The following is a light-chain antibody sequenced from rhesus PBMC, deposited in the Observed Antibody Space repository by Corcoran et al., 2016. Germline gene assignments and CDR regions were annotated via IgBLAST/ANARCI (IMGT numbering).Light chain of an antibody. Sequence: EIVMTQSPATLSLSPGERATLSCRASQSVSSYVAWYQQKPEQAPRLLFYGASSRATCIPDRFSGSGYGTDFTLIISSLEPEDVGVYYCQQYNNWKTFGQGTKVEIK. CDR3: QQYNNWKT. J-gene: IGKJ1*01. CDR2: GAS. CDR1: QSVSSY. V-gene: IGKV3S9*01.